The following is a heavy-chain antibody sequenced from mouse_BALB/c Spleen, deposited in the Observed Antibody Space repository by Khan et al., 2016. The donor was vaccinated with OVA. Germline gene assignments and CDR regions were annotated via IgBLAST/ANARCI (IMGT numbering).Heavy chain of an antibody. Sequence: EVQLQESGPGLVKPSQSLSLTCTVTGSSITSGYAWNWIRQFPGNKLEWMGYISYSGVTSYTPSLKSRISITRDTSKNQFFLQLNSVTTEDTATYYCARGNYYGYYFDYWGQGTTLTVSS. CDR3: ARGNYYGYYFDY. V-gene: IGHV3-2*02. CDR1: GSSITSGYA. D-gene: IGHD1-1*01. J-gene: IGHJ2*01. CDR2: ISYSGVT.